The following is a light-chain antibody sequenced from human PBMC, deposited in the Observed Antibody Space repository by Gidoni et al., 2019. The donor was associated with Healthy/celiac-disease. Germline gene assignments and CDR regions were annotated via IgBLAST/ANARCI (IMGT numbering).Light chain of an antibody. CDR3: QQYYNSPFI. J-gene: IGKJ3*01. Sequence: DIVMTQSPQSLAVSLGERATINCRSSQSLFYTHINKTFLAWYQQKPGQSPKLLIYEASTREVGVPDRFSGAGSGTDVTLTISSLQPEDVAVYYCQQYYNSPFIFGPXTTVDVK. V-gene: IGKV4-1*01. CDR1: QSLFYTHINKTF. CDR2: EAS.